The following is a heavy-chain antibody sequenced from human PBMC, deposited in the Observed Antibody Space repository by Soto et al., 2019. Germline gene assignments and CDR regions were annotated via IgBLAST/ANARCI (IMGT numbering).Heavy chain of an antibody. J-gene: IGHJ3*02. V-gene: IGHV4-59*01. Sequence: QVQLQESGPGLVKPSETLSLTCTVSGGSISSYYWSWIRQPPGKGLEWIGYIYYSGSTNYNPSLKSXITISVDTSKNQFSLKLTSVTAADTAVYYCARGQWLGDDFDIWGQGTMVTVSS. D-gene: IGHD6-19*01. CDR1: GGSISSYY. CDR2: IYYSGST. CDR3: ARGQWLGDDFDI.